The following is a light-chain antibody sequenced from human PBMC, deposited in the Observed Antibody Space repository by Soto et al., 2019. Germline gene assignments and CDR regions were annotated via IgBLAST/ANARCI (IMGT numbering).Light chain of an antibody. CDR2: GAS. Sequence: DIQLTQSPSFLSASVGDRVTISCRASQGISDYLAWYQQKPGKAPKLLIYGASTLQSGVPSRFSGSASGTEFTLTISSLQPEDFATYFWPQFNAYPLTFGGGTKLEIK. CDR1: QGISDY. CDR3: PQFNAYPLT. J-gene: IGKJ4*01. V-gene: IGKV1-9*01.